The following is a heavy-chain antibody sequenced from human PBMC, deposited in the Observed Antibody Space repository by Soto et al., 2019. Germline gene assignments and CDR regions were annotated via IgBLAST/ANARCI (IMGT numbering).Heavy chain of an antibody. J-gene: IGHJ4*02. CDR1: GYTFTSYY. CDR2: INPSGGST. Sequence: QVQLVQSGAEVKKSGASVKVSCKASGYTFTSYYMHWVRQAPGQGLEWMGIINPSGGSTSYAQKFQGRVTMTRDTSTSTVYMELSSLRSEDTAVYYCARERGGIVGAPHPIDYWGQGTLVTVSS. D-gene: IGHD1-26*01. CDR3: ARERGGIVGAPHPIDY. V-gene: IGHV1-46*01.